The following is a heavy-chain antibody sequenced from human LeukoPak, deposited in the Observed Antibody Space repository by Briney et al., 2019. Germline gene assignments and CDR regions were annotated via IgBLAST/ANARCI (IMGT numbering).Heavy chain of an antibody. CDR3: ARRGYCSSTTCAVSYFDL. CDR1: GYSFTSYW. CDR2: IYPGDSDT. Sequence: HGESLKISCKGSGYSFTSYWIGWVRQMPGKGLEWMGIIYPGDSDTRYSPSFQGQVTISADKSISTAYLQWSSLKASDTAMYYCARRGYCSSTTCAVSYFDLWGRGTLVTVSS. V-gene: IGHV5-51*01. J-gene: IGHJ2*01. D-gene: IGHD2-2*01.